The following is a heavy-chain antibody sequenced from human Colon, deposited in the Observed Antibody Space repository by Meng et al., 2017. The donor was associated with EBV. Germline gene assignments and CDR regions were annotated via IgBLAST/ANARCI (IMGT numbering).Heavy chain of an antibody. CDR2: IYYSGST. CDR3: ARVSSGWDYFDY. J-gene: IGHJ4*02. D-gene: IGHD6-19*01. Sequence: QGQLQESGPGLVKPSQTLSLTCTGSGGSGSSGGYYWTWIRQHPGKGLEWFGHIYYSGSTFYNPSLKRRVIISIDTSKNQFSLNLRSVTAADTAVYYCARVSSGWDYFDYWGQGTLVTVSS. V-gene: IGHV4-31*03. CDR1: GGSGSSGGYY.